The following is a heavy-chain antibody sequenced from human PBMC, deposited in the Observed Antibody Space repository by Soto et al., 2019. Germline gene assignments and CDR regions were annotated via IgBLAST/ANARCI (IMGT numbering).Heavy chain of an antibody. J-gene: IGHJ4*02. V-gene: IGHV1-3*01. CDR1: GYIFTDYA. CDR2: INDGNGIT. D-gene: IGHD4-4*01. Sequence: ASVKVSCKPSGYIFTDYAIHWVRQAPGQRLEWMGWINDGNGITKYSQNFQGRVTLTRDTSASTAYMYLSSLRSEDTAVYYCAREYSSPGKYYFDYWGQGTLVTVSS. CDR3: AREYSSPGKYYFDY.